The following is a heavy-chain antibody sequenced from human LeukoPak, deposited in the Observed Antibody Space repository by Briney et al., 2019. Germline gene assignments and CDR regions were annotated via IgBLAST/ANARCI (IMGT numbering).Heavy chain of an antibody. CDR2: IYNSGST. CDR1: GGSIYSYY. Sequence: PSETLSLTCTVSGGSIYSYYRSWIRQPPGKGLEGIGYIYNSGSTNYNPSLKSRVTISVDTSKNQVSLKLSSVTAADTAVYYCARFQSSSSWDYYYGLDVWGQGTTVTVSS. CDR3: ARFQSSSSWDYYYGLDV. D-gene: IGHD2-2*01. J-gene: IGHJ6*02. V-gene: IGHV4-59*01.